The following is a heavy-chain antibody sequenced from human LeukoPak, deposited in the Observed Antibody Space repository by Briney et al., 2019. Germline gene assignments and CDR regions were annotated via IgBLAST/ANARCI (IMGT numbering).Heavy chain of an antibody. Sequence: GGSLRLSCAASGFTFSSYEMNWVRQAPGKGLEWVSYIGSSGSTIYSADSVKGRFTISRDNSKNSLYLQMNSLRAEDTAICYCVRGDGEVFDYWGQGTLVTVSS. CDR1: GFTFSSYE. J-gene: IGHJ4*02. CDR2: IGSSGSTI. D-gene: IGHD4-17*01. V-gene: IGHV3-48*03. CDR3: VRGDGEVFDY.